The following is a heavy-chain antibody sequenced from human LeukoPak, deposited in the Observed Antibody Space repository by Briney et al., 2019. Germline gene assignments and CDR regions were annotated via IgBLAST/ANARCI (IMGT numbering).Heavy chain of an antibody. V-gene: IGHV3-23*01. Sequence: GGSLRLSCAASGFTFSSYAMSWVRQAPGKGLEWVSGISGSGGSTYYADSVKGRFTISRDNSKNTLSLQMNSLRAEDTAVYYCTKRSSGGWSDYWGQGTLVTVSS. CDR1: GFTFSSYA. D-gene: IGHD6-19*01. CDR3: TKRSSGGWSDY. CDR2: ISGSGGST. J-gene: IGHJ4*02.